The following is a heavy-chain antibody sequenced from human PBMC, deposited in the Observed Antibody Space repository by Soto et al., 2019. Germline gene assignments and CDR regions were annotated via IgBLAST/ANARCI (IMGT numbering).Heavy chain of an antibody. V-gene: IGHV3-33*06. Sequence: QVQMVESGGGVVQPGRSLRLSSAASGFSFENYGMHWVRQAPGRGLKLVAIIWYDGSLQYYAAAVKGRFTISRDNSKNTLYLEMNSLRAEDTAVYYCANLWGDGYNLGQDYNGMDVWGQGTTVIVSS. CDR2: IWYDGSLQ. CDR3: ANLWGDGYNLGQDYNGMDV. CDR1: GFSFENYG. J-gene: IGHJ6*02. D-gene: IGHD5-12*01.